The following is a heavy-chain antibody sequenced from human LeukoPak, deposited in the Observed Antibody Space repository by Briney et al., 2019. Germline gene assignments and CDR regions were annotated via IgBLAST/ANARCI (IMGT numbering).Heavy chain of an antibody. D-gene: IGHD3-3*01. CDR3: AKGSRFPDF. V-gene: IGHV3-23*01. CDR1: GFIFSDYG. J-gene: IGHJ4*02. Sequence: GGSLRLSCVASGFIFSDYGMNWVRQAPGKGLGWVSSISDGGGRIYSVDSVKGRFTISRDNSRNTLYLQMNSLRVDDTAIYYCAKGSRFPDFWGQGTLVIVSS. CDR2: ISDGGGRI.